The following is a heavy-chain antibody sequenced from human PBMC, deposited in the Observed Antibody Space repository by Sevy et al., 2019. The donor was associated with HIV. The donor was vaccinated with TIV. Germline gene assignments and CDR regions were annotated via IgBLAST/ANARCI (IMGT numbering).Heavy chain of an antibody. Sequence: GGSLRLSCAASGFTFSDYYMSWIRQAPRKGLEWVSYISSSGSTIYYADSVKGRFTISRDNAKNSLYLQMNSLRAEDTAVYYCARDALGYDFWSGYYHDAFDIWGQGTMVTVSS. CDR1: GFTFSDYY. CDR2: ISSSGSTI. D-gene: IGHD3-3*01. CDR3: ARDALGYDFWSGYYHDAFDI. J-gene: IGHJ3*02. V-gene: IGHV3-11*01.